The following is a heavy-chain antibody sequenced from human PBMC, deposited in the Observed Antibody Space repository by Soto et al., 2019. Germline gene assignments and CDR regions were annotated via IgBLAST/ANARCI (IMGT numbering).Heavy chain of an antibody. CDR2: IIPIFGTA. CDR1: GGTFSSYA. V-gene: IGHV1-69*13. CDR3: ARGAPYCSGGSCYSHYYYGMDV. D-gene: IGHD2-15*01. Sequence: VKVSCKASGGTFSSYAISWVRQAPGQGLEWMGGIIPIFGTANYAQKFQGRVTITADKSTSTAYMELSSLRSEDTAVYYCARGAPYCSGGSCYSHYYYGMDVWGQGTTVTVS. J-gene: IGHJ6*02.